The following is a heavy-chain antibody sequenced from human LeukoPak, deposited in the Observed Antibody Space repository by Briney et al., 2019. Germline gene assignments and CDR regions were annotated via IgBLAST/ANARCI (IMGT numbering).Heavy chain of an antibody. Sequence: SVKVSCKASGGTFSGYAISWVRRAPGQGLEWMGGIIPIFGTANYAQKFQGRVTITADESTSTAYMELSSLRSEDTAVYYCARAWLGVYYFDYWGQGTLVTVSS. J-gene: IGHJ4*02. V-gene: IGHV1-69*13. CDR3: ARAWLGVYYFDY. CDR2: IIPIFGTA. D-gene: IGHD3-10*01. CDR1: GGTFSGYA.